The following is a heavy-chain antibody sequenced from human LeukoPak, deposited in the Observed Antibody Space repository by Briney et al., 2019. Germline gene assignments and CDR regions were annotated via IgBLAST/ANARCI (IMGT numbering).Heavy chain of an antibody. J-gene: IGHJ4*02. D-gene: IGHD1-26*01. V-gene: IGHV3-7*03. CDR3: AKDRGVGAPSYFDY. CDR1: GFTFSSYW. CDR2: IKQDGIEK. Sequence: GGSLRLSCAASGFTFSSYWMSWVRQAPGKGLEWVANIKQDGIEKYYVDSVKGRFTISRDNAKNSLYLQMNSLRAEDTAVYYCAKDRGVGAPSYFDYWGQGTLVTVSS.